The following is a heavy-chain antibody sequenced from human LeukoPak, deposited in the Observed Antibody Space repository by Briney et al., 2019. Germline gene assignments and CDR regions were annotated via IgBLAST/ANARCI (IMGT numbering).Heavy chain of an antibody. Sequence: GGSLRLSCAASGFTFNNYAMSWVRQAPGKGLEWVSAISGSGDRIYYADSVKGRFTISRDNSKNTLYLQMNSLRAEDTAVYYCAKTSYSYGYDHFDYWGQGTLVTVSS. CDR3: AKTSYSYGYDHFDY. D-gene: IGHD5-18*01. V-gene: IGHV3-23*01. CDR1: GFTFNNYA. CDR2: ISGSGDRI. J-gene: IGHJ4*02.